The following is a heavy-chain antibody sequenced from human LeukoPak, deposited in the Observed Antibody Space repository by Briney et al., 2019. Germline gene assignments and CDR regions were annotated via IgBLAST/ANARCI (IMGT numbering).Heavy chain of an antibody. CDR1: GYSFTSYG. CDR2: ISAYNGNT. CDR3: ARDVVVVAASEGGDF. Sequence: GASVKASCKASGYSFTSYGISWVRQAPGQGLEWMGWISAYNGNTNYAQNLQGRVTMTTDTPTSTAYMELRSLRSDGTAVYYCARDVVVVAASEGGDFWGHGTLVTVSS. V-gene: IGHV1-18*01. J-gene: IGHJ4*01. D-gene: IGHD2-15*01.